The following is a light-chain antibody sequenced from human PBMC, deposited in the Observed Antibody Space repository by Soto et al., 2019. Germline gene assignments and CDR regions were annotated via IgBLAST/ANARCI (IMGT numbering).Light chain of an antibody. Sequence: QSVLTQPASVSGSPGQSITISCTGTSSDVCGYNYVSWYQQHPGKAPKFMIYDVSNRPSGVSNRFSGSKSGNTASLTISGLQAEDEADYYCSSYTTSNTRQIVFVTGTKVTVL. V-gene: IGLV2-14*01. CDR1: SSDVCGYNY. CDR2: DVS. J-gene: IGLJ1*01. CDR3: SSYTTSNTRQIV.